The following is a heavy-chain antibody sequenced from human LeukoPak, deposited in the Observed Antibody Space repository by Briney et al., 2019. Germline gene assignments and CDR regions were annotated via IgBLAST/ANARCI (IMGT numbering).Heavy chain of an antibody. CDR2: ISSDGNTK. J-gene: IGHJ4*02. V-gene: IGHV3-30*04. CDR1: GFTFTDYA. D-gene: IGHD2-8*02. Sequence: PGTSLRLSCVASGFTFTDYAFNWVRQAPGKEMEWVAIISSDGNTKSYADTLKGRFSISRDNFRDMVFLEVSTLRPEDTGLYYCVRDLTSGARFDFWGQGTLVTVSA. CDR3: VRDLTSGARFDF.